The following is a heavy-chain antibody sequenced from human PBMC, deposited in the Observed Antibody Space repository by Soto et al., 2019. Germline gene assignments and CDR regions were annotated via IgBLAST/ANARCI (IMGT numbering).Heavy chain of an antibody. CDR3: ARVRREYDNSGPVDY. V-gene: IGHV4-30-2*01. CDR1: GGSMSSGDYS. D-gene: IGHD3-22*01. Sequence: SETLSLTCAVSGGSMSSGDYSWNWIRQPPGKGLEWIGYIYYGGSTYNNPSLQSRVTMSLDRSRNQFSLKLNSVTAADTAVYYCARVRREYDNSGPVDYWGQGTLVTVPQ. J-gene: IGHJ4*02. CDR2: IYYGGST.